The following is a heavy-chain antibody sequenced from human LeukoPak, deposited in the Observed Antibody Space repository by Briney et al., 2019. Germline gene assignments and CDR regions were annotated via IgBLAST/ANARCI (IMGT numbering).Heavy chain of an antibody. CDR3: AREPVDDGDYDFDY. D-gene: IGHD4-17*01. CDR2: INHSGST. V-gene: IGHV4-34*01. Sequence: SETLSLTCAVYGGAFSGYFWTWIRQPPGKGLEWIGEINHSGSTDYNPSLKSRVTISVDTSKNQFPLRLSSVTAADTAVYYCAREPVDDGDYDFDYWGQGTLVTVSS. CDR1: GGAFSGYF. J-gene: IGHJ4*02.